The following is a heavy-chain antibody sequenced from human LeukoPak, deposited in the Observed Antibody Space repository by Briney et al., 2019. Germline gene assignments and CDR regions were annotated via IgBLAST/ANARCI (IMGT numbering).Heavy chain of an antibody. V-gene: IGHV1-18*01. CDR3: ARGRAAMVTSIFDY. J-gene: IGHJ4*02. Sequence: ASVKVSCKASGYTFTSYGISWVRQAPGQGLEWMGWIGAYNGNTNYAQKLQGRVTMTTDTSTSTAYMELRSLRSDDTAVYYCARGRAAMVTSIFDYWGQGTLVTVSS. D-gene: IGHD5-18*01. CDR2: IGAYNGNT. CDR1: GYTFTSYG.